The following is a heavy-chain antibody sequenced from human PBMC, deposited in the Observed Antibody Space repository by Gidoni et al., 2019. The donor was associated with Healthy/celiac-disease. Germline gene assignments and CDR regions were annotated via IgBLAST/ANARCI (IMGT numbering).Heavy chain of an antibody. CDR3: TTGEYGSMDV. CDR2: IKSKTDGETT. J-gene: IGHJ6*02. Sequence: EVQLVESGGGLVKPGGSLRLSCAASGFTFSNAWMSWVRQAPGKGLEWVGRIKSKTDGETTDYAAPVKGRFTISRDDSKNTLYLQMNSLKTEDTAVYYCTTGEYGSMDVWGQGTTVTVSS. V-gene: IGHV3-15*01. D-gene: IGHD2-15*01. CDR1: GFTFSNAW.